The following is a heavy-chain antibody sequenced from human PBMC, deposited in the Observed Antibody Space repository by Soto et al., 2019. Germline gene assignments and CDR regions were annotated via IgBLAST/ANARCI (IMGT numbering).Heavy chain of an antibody. Sequence: GGSLRLSWAASGFTFSSYAMSWVRQAPGKGLEWVSAISGSGGSTYYADSVKGRFTISRDNSKNTLYLQMNSLRAEDTAVYYCAKGLGELPLEFDYWGQGTLVTVSS. V-gene: IGHV3-23*01. D-gene: IGHD1-7*01. CDR2: ISGSGGST. CDR1: GFTFSSYA. CDR3: AKGLGELPLEFDY. J-gene: IGHJ4*02.